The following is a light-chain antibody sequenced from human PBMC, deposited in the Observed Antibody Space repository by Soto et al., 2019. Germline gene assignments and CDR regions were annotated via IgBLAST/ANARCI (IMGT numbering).Light chain of an antibody. V-gene: IGLV2-14*03. CDR2: DVS. CDR1: SSDIGTYNY. J-gene: IGLJ1*01. CDR3: YSCSRSSGTRYV. Sequence: QSALTQPASVSGSPGQSITISCTGTSSDIGTYNYVSWYQQHPGQAPKLMIYDVSNRPSGVSDRFSGSKSGNTASLTISGLQAEDEXDYYCYSCSRSSGTRYVFGTGTKVTVL.